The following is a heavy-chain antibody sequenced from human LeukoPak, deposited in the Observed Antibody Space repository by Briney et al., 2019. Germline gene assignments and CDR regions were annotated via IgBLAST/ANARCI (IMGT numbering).Heavy chain of an antibody. CDR1: GFTFSSYS. V-gene: IGHV3-48*04. CDR2: ISSSSSTI. D-gene: IGHD6-13*01. J-gene: IGHJ4*02. CDR3: ARERAAAWDY. Sequence: GGSLRLSCAASGFTFSSYSMNWVRQAPGKGLEWVSYISSSSSTIYYAVSVKGRFTISRDNAKNSLYLQMNSLRAEDTAVYYCARERAAAWDYWGQGTLSPSPQ.